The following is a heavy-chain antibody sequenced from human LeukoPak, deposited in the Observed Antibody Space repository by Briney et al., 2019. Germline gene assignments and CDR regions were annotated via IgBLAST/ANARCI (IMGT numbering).Heavy chain of an antibody. D-gene: IGHD2-15*01. CDR3: AKDREFRDIVVVVAAMTH. J-gene: IGHJ4*02. Sequence: GRSLRLSCAASGFTFSSYGMHWVRQAPGKGLEWVAVISYDGSNKYYADSVKGRFTISRDNSKNTLYLQMNCLRPEDTAVYYCAKDREFRDIVVVVAAMTHWGQGTLVTVSS. V-gene: IGHV3-30*18. CDR1: GFTFSSYG. CDR2: ISYDGSNK.